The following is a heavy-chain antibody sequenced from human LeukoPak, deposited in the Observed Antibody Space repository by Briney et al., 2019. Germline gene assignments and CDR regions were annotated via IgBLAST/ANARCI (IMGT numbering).Heavy chain of an antibody. J-gene: IGHJ5*02. CDR3: ARHEAYYDFWSGYYSGGWFDP. D-gene: IGHD3-3*01. Sequence: SETLSLTCTVSGGSISSYYWSWIRQPPGKGLEWIGYIYTSGSTNYNPSPKSRVTISVDTSKNQFSLKLSSVTAADTAVYYCARHEAYYDFWSGYYSGGWFDPWGQGTLVTVSS. CDR1: GGSISSYY. V-gene: IGHV4-4*09. CDR2: IYTSGST.